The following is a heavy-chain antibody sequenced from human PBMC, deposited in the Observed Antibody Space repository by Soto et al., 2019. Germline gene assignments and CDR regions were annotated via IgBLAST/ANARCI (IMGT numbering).Heavy chain of an antibody. CDR1: GGSISSYY. V-gene: IGHV4-59*12. J-gene: IGHJ6*02. CDR2: IYYSGST. Sequence: SETLSLTCTVSGGSISSYYWSWIRQPPGKGLEWIGYIYYSGSTNYNPSLKSRVTISVDTSKNQFSLKLSSVTAADTAVYYCAGGIEADISYFRMDVWGQGTTVTVSS. D-gene: IGHD3-9*01. CDR3: AGGIEADISYFRMDV.